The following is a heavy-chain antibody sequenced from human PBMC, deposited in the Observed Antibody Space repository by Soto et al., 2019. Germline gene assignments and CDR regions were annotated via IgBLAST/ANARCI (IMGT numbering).Heavy chain of an antibody. D-gene: IGHD2-15*01. CDR3: ARDVGHCSSPSCEKRPGYCSGDICYGALDY. Sequence: KPSETLSLTCTVSGGSISSGGYYWSWIRQHPGKGLEWIGYIHYSGSTYYNPSLKSRVTISVDTSKNQFSLKLSSVTAADTAVYYCARDVGHCSSPSCEKRPGYCSGDICYGALDYWGQGILVTASS. CDR2: IHYSGST. CDR1: GGSISSGGYY. V-gene: IGHV4-31*03. J-gene: IGHJ4*02.